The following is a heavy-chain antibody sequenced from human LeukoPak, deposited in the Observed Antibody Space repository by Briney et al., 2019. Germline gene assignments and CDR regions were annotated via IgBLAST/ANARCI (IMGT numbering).Heavy chain of an antibody. CDR2: INPNSGGT. CDR1: GYTFTGYY. D-gene: IGHD1-26*01. Sequence: ASVKVSCKASGYTFTGYYLHWVRQAPGQGLEWMGWINPNSGGTNYAQKFQGRVTMTRDTSISTAYMELSRLRSDDTAVYYCARVTYSGSFYFDYWGQGTLVTVSS. V-gene: IGHV1-2*02. CDR3: ARVTYSGSFYFDY. J-gene: IGHJ4*02.